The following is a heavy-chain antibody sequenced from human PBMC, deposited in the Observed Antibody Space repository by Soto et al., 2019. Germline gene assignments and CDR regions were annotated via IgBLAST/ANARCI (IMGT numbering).Heavy chain of an antibody. CDR1: GYTFSNYG. D-gene: IGHD5-12*01. CDR2: ISAYNGNT. V-gene: IGHV1-18*01. J-gene: IGHJ4*02. Sequence: VASVKVSCKTSGYTFSNYGINWVRQAPGQGLEWMGWISAYNGNTNFAQKLQGRVSLTTDTSSTTAYMELRSLTSDDTAVYYCARDLVPGYTGFSDYWGQGTLVTVPQ. CDR3: ARDLVPGYTGFSDY.